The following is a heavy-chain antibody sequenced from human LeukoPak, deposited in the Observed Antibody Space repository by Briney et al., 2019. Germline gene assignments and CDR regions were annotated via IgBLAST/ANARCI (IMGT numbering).Heavy chain of an antibody. CDR1: GFTFSSYW. V-gene: IGHV3-74*01. Sequence: AGGSLRLSCAASGFTFSSYWMHWVRQAPEKGLVWVSRINSDGSSTSYADSVKGRFTISRDNAKNTLYLQMNSLRAEDTAVYYCARDPGYSYGYSASDAFDIWGQGTMVTVSS. CDR3: ARDPGYSYGYSASDAFDI. CDR2: INSDGSST. J-gene: IGHJ3*02. D-gene: IGHD5-18*01.